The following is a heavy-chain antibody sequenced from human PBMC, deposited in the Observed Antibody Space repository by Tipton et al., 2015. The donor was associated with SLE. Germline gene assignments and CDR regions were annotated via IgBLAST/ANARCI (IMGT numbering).Heavy chain of an antibody. V-gene: IGHV4-34*01. CDR2: ITQSGGT. CDR1: GFTFSHYA. Sequence: LRLSCEASGFTFSHYAMHWVRQPPGKGLEWIGEITQSGGTNYSPSLKSRVTTSVDTSKNQFSLRLTSVTAADTAVYYCARGMVTWRGAILGVDVWGQGTTVNVSS. D-gene: IGHD2-21*02. CDR3: ARGMVTWRGAILGVDV. J-gene: IGHJ6*02.